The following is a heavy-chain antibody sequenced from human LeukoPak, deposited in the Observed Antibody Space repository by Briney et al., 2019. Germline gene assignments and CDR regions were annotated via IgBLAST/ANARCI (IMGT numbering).Heavy chain of an antibody. Sequence: GGSLRLSCTVSGFTVSSNSMSWVRQAPGKGLEWVSFIYSDNTHYSDSVKGRFTISRDNSKNTLYLQMNSLRAEDTAVYYCAKDRLRIAAAGMDYWGQGTLVTVSS. CDR3: AKDRLRIAAAGMDY. V-gene: IGHV3-53*01. J-gene: IGHJ4*02. CDR2: IYSDNT. CDR1: GFTVSSNS. D-gene: IGHD6-13*01.